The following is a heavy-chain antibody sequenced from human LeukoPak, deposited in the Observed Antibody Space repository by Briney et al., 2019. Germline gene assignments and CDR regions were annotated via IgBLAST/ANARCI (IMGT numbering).Heavy chain of an antibody. CDR2: IIPIFGTA. V-gene: IGHV1-69*01. CDR3: ASSDIVVVPAGPGEGGYYYYYGMDV. Sequence: ASVKVSCKASGGTFSSYAISWVRQAPGQGLEWMGGIIPIFGTANYAQKFQGRVTITADESTSTAYMELSSLRSEDTAVYYCASSDIVVVPAGPGEGGYYYYYGMDVWGQGTTVTASS. J-gene: IGHJ6*02. CDR1: GGTFSSYA. D-gene: IGHD2-2*01.